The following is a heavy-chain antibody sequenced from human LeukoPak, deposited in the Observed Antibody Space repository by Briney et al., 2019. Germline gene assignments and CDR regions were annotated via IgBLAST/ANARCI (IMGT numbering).Heavy chain of an antibody. Sequence: GGSLRLSCAASGFSFSSYEMNWVRQAPGKGLEWISYISASGTLTHYADSVEGRFTISRDNAKHSLYLQRSSLRGEDTAVYYCARDGTPIYSSGWVYMDVWGKGTTVTISS. CDR3: ARDGTPIYSSGWVYMDV. D-gene: IGHD6-25*01. V-gene: IGHV3-48*03. CDR2: ISASGTLT. CDR1: GFSFSSYE. J-gene: IGHJ6*04.